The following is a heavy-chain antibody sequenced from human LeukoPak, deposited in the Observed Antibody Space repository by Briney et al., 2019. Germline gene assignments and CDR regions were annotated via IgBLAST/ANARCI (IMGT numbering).Heavy chain of an antibody. CDR2: ISYDGSNK. V-gene: IGHV3-30*18. Sequence: GGSLRLSCAASGFTFSSYGMHWVRQAPGKGLEWVAVISYDGSNKYYADSVKGRFTISRDNSKNTLYLQMNSLRAEDTAVYYCAKYRSGWYFDYWGRGALVTVSS. J-gene: IGHJ4*02. D-gene: IGHD6-19*01. CDR3: AKYRSGWYFDY. CDR1: GFTFSSYG.